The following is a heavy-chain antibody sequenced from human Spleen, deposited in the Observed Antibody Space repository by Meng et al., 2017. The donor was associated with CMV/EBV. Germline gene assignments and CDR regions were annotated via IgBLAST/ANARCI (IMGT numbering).Heavy chain of an antibody. CDR1: GGDGSSTSYY. Sequence: CTGSGGDGSSTSYYWSWIRQPPGKGLEWIGYIYYSGSTNYNPSLKSRVTISVETSKNQFSLKLTSVTAVDTAVYYCARVLGGNWFDPWGQGTLVTVSS. CDR2: IYYSGST. J-gene: IGHJ5*02. D-gene: IGHD7-27*01. CDR3: ARVLGGNWFDP. V-gene: IGHV4-61*01.